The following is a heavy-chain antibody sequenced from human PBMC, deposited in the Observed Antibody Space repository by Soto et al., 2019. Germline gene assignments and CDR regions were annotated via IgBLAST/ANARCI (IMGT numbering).Heavy chain of an antibody. CDR3: ARVKAILKWGILDPLDY. V-gene: IGHV1-18*01. CDR2: ISAYNGNT. Sequence: ASVKVSCKASGYTFTSYGISWVRQAPGQGLEWMGWISAYNGNTNYAQKLQGRVTMTTDTSTSTAYMELRSLRSDDTAVYYCARVKAILKWGILDPLDYWGQGTLVTVS. D-gene: IGHD1-26*01. CDR1: GYTFTSYG. J-gene: IGHJ4*02.